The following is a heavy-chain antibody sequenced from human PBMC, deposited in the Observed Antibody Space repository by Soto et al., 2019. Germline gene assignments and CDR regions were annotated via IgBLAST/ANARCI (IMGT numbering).Heavy chain of an antibody. CDR3: XXXXXXXXXXY. J-gene: IGHJ4*02. CDR1: GFTFSSYG. V-gene: IGHV3-33*01. CDR2: IWYDGSNK. Sequence: QVQLVESGGGVVQPGRSLRLSCAASGFTFSSYGMHWVRQAPGKGLEWVALIWYDGSNKYYADSVKDRFTISRDNPKNTLYLQMNSLXXXXXXXXXXXXXXXXXXXXYXGQGTLVTVSS.